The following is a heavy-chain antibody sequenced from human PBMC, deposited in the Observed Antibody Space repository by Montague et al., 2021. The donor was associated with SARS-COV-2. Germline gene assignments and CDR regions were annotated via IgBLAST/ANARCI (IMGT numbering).Heavy chain of an antibody. J-gene: IGHJ4*02. CDR1: GFTHSKYG. D-gene: IGHD7-27*01. CDR3: VGDPGDPDTFDF. CDR2: IWNDGSKK. V-gene: IGHV3-33*01. Sequence: SRRLSLSASGFTHSKYGVHWVRQAPGKGLEWVASIWNDGSKKHHADSVKGRFTISRDNSNNMLYLQMDSLRADDAGVYYCVGDPGDPDTFDFWGQGTQVTVSS.